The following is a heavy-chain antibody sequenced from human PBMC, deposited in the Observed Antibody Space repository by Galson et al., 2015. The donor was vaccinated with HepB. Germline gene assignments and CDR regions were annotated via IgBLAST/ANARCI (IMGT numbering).Heavy chain of an antibody. V-gene: IGHV1-24*01. CDR1: GYTLTELS. Sequence: SVKVSCKVSGYTLTELSMHWVRQAPGKGLEWMGGFDPEDGETIYAQKFQGRVTMTEDTSTDTAYMELSSLRSEDTAVYYCATDKLYSSSWHYWGQGTLVTVSS. J-gene: IGHJ4*02. CDR2: FDPEDGET. D-gene: IGHD6-13*01. CDR3: ATDKLYSSSWHY.